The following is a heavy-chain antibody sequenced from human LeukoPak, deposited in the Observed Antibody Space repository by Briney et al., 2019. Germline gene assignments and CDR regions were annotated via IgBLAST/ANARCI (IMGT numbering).Heavy chain of an antibody. CDR3: ARAYSSGWWDAFDI. Sequence: GGSLRLSCAASGFTFSDYYMSWIRQAPGKGLEWVSYISSNGSTIYYADSVKGRFTISRDNAKNSLYLQMNSLRAEDTAVYYCARAYSSGWWDAFDIWGQGTMVTVSS. V-gene: IGHV3-11*01. J-gene: IGHJ3*02. D-gene: IGHD6-19*01. CDR1: GFTFSDYY. CDR2: ISSNGSTI.